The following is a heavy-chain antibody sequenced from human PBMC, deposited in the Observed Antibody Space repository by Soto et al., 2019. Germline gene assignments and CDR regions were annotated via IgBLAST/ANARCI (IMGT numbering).Heavy chain of an antibody. J-gene: IGHJ6*02. D-gene: IGHD2-21*02. Sequence: SGPTLVNPRQTLTLTCAFSGFSLSTSGVGVGWIRQPPGKALEWLALIYWDDDKRYSPSLRSRLTINKDTSKNQVVLTMTNMDPVDTATYYCIQSRCGGDCLQSYASHYYYGMDVWGQGTTVTVS. CDR2: IYWDDDK. CDR3: IQSRCGGDCLQSYASHYYYGMDV. V-gene: IGHV2-5*02. CDR1: GFSLSTSGVG.